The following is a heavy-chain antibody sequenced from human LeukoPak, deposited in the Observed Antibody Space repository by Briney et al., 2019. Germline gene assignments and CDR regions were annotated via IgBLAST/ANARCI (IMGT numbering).Heavy chain of an antibody. Sequence: GKSLRLSCAASGFTFSNFGMHWVRQAPGKGLEWVAVIWYDGSSFYYADSVKGRFTISRDNSKNTLYLQMNSLRAEDTAEYYCAKGAGITFGGVIAPDFWGQGTLVTVSS. CDR3: AKGAGITFGGVIAPDF. V-gene: IGHV3-33*06. J-gene: IGHJ4*02. CDR2: IWYDGSSF. D-gene: IGHD3-16*02. CDR1: GFTFSNFG.